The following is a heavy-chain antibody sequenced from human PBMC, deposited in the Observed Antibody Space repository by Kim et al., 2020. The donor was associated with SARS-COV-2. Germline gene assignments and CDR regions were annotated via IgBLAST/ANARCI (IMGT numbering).Heavy chain of an antibody. V-gene: IGHV3-30*03. CDR3: SPSMIGSY. CDR2: ISYDGSNK. CDR1: GFTFSSYG. Sequence: GGSLRLSCAASGFTFSSYGMHWVRQAPGKGLEWVAVISYDGSNKYYADSVKGRFTISRDNSENTLYLQMNSLRAEDTAVYYCSPSMIGSYWGQGTLVTVSS. J-gene: IGHJ4*02. D-gene: IGHD3-22*01.